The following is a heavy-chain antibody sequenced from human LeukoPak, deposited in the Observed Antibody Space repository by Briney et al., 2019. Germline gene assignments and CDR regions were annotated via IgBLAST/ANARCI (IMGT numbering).Heavy chain of an antibody. J-gene: IGHJ3*02. CDR3: ARGGLGATDDAFDI. Sequence: GASVKVSCKASGGTFSSYAISWVRQAPGQGLEWMGGIIPIFGTANYAQKFQGRVTITADESTSTAYMELSSLRSEDTAVYYCARGGLGATDDAFDIWGQGTMVTVSS. V-gene: IGHV1-69*13. D-gene: IGHD1-26*01. CDR1: GGTFSSYA. CDR2: IIPIFGTA.